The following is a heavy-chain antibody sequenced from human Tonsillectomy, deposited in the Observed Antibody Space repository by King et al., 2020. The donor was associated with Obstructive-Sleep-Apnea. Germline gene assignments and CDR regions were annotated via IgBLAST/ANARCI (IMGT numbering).Heavy chain of an antibody. V-gene: IGHV3-73*01. CDR3: TRDPRDVGASRTPFDY. CDR1: GFTFSDSA. Sequence: QLVQSGGGLVQPGGSLKLSCAASGFTFSDSAMHWVRQGSGKGLEWGGRIRNKANNYATAYAASVKGRFTISRDDSNNTAYLQMNSLKTEDTAVYYCTRDPRDVGASRTPFDYWGQGTLVTVSS. D-gene: IGHD1-26*01. CDR2: IRNKANNYAT. J-gene: IGHJ4*02.